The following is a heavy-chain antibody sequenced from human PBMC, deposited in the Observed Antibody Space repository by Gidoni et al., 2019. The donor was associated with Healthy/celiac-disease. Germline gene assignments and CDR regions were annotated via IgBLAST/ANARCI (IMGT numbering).Heavy chain of an antibody. CDR3: ARATLEDYYDSSGYYPYYFDY. CDR2: ISYDGSNK. Sequence: QVQLVESGGGVVQPGRSLRLSCAASGFTFSRYAMHWVRQAPGKGLEWVAVISYDGSNKYYADSVKGRFTISRDNSKNTLYLQMNSLRAEDTAVYYCARATLEDYYDSSGYYPYYFDYWGQGTLVTVSS. V-gene: IGHV3-30-3*01. J-gene: IGHJ4*02. CDR1: GFTFSRYA. D-gene: IGHD3-22*01.